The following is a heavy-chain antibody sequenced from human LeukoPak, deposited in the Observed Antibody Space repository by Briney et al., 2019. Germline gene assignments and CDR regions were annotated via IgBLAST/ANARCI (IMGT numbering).Heavy chain of an antibody. V-gene: IGHV3-21*01. CDR1: GFTFSSYS. CDR3: ARVRYCSSTSCYTGFDY. D-gene: IGHD2-2*02. J-gene: IGHJ4*02. Sequence: GGSLRLSCAASGFTFSSYSMNWVRQAPGKGLEWVSSISGSSSYIYYADSVKGRFTISRDNAKNSLYLQMNSLRAEDTAVYYCARVRYCSSTSCYTGFDYWGQGTLVTVSS. CDR2: ISGSSSYI.